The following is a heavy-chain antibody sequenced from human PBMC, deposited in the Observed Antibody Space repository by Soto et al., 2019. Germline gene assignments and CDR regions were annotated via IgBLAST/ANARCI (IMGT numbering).Heavy chain of an antibody. CDR1: GFTFSSYW. V-gene: IGHV3-74*01. CDR2: INSDRSST. D-gene: IGHD2-15*01. Sequence: PGGSLRLSCAASGFTFSSYWMHWVRQAPKKGLVWVSRINSDRSSTSYADSVKGRFTISRDNAKNTLYLQMNSLRAEDTAVYYCARVVKERYYFDYWGQGTLVTVSS. J-gene: IGHJ4*02. CDR3: ARVVKERYYFDY.